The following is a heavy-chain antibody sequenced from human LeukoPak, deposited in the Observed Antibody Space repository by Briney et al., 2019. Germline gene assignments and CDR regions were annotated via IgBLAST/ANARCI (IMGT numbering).Heavy chain of an antibody. Sequence: PGGSLRLSCAASGFTFSPDDMHWVRQAPGKGLEWLAPIRYDGDNKYYADSVKGRFTISRDNSKNTLYLQMNSLRDEDTAVYYCVKDGGPDFGVVTNYFWGQGTLVTVSS. J-gene: IGHJ4*02. CDR3: VKDGGPDFGVVTNYF. CDR2: IRYDGDNK. CDR1: GFTFSPDD. D-gene: IGHD3-3*01. V-gene: IGHV3-30*02.